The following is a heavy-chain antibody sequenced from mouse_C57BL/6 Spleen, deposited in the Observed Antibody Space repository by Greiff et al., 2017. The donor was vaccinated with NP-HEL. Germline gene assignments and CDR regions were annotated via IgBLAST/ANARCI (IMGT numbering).Heavy chain of an antibody. Sequence: EVMLVESGGDLVKPGGSLKLSCAASGFTFSSYGMSWVRQTPDKRLEWVATISSGGSYTYYPDSVKGRFTISRDNAKNTLYLQMSSLKSEDTAMYYCARHGGDRGYYFDYWGQGTTLTVSS. D-gene: IGHD3-1*01. CDR1: GFTFSSYG. V-gene: IGHV5-6*01. J-gene: IGHJ2*01. CDR3: ARHGGDRGYYFDY. CDR2: ISSGGSYT.